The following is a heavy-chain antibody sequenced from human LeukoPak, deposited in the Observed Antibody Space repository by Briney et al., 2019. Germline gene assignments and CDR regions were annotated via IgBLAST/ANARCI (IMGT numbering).Heavy chain of an antibody. Sequence: GGSLRLSCAASGFTFSNFWMNWVRQAPGKGLEWVANINQDGSEKYYVDPVKGRFTISRDNAKNSLYLQMNSLRAEDTAVYYCARAAAGNNDAFDIWGQGTMVTVSS. J-gene: IGHJ3*02. CDR2: INQDGSEK. D-gene: IGHD6-13*01. V-gene: IGHV3-7*02. CDR3: ARAAAGNNDAFDI. CDR1: GFTFSNFW.